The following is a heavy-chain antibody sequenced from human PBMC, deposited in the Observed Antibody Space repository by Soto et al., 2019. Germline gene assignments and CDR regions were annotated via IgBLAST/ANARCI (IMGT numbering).Heavy chain of an antibody. CDR2: ISPNSGNT. CDR1: GYTFTSYG. Sequence: QVQLVQSGGEVKKPGASVKVSCKASGYTFTSYGINWVRQAPGQGLEWMGWISPNSGNTNYAQRLQGRVTMTADTSTGTAYMELRRLRSDDTAVYYCARRPPFSYGDYVTYFFDYWGQGTLVTVSS. J-gene: IGHJ4*02. V-gene: IGHV1-18*01. CDR3: ARRPPFSYGDYVTYFFDY. D-gene: IGHD4-17*01.